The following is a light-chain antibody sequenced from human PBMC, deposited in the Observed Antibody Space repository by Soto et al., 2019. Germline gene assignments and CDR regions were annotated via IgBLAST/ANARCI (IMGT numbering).Light chain of an antibody. V-gene: IGKV1-5*03. Sequence: DIQMTQSPSTLSVSVGDRVTITCGASQTISSWLAWYQKKKGQAPKLLIYKASTLKSGVPSRLRGSGYGTDFTITINDMQTEDVETYLCLQDYDFTYTFGQGTKVDIK. CDR2: KAS. CDR3: LQDYDFTYT. J-gene: IGKJ2*01. CDR1: QTISSW.